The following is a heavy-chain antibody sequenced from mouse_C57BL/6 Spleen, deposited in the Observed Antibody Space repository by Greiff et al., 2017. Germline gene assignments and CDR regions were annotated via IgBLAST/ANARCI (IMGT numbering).Heavy chain of an antibody. V-gene: IGHV10-1*01. CDR1: GFSFNTYA. CDR3: VRATGSYYFDY. CDR2: IRSKSNNYAT. J-gene: IGHJ2*01. Sequence: EVHLVESGGGLVQPKGSLKLSCAASGFSFNTYAMNWVRQAPGKGLEWVARIRSKSNNYATYYADSVKDRFTISRDDSESMLYLQMNNLKTEDTAMYYCVRATGSYYFDYWGQGTTLTVSS. D-gene: IGHD4-1*02.